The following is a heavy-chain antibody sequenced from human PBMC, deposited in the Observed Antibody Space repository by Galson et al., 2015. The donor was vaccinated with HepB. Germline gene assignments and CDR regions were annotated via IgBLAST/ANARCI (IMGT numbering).Heavy chain of an antibody. CDR2: SYYSGST. Sequence: LTCTVSGGSISSSSYYWGWIRQPPGKGLEWIGSSYYSGSTYYNPSLKSRVTISVDTSKNQFSLKLSSVTDADTAVYYCARIRYGVVIKGSYYFDYWGQGTLVTVSS. CDR3: ARIRYGVVIKGSYYFDY. V-gene: IGHV4-39*01. J-gene: IGHJ4*02. D-gene: IGHD3-3*01. CDR1: GGSISSSSYY.